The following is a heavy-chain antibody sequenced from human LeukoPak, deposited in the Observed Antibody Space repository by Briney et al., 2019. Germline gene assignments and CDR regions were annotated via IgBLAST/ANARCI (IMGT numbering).Heavy chain of an antibody. D-gene: IGHD4-17*01. J-gene: IGHJ4*02. V-gene: IGHV1-69*13. CDR2: IIPIFGTA. CDR1: VGTFISYA. CDR3: ARFTVPGDFDY. Sequence: SVKVSCKASVGTFISYAISWVRQAPGQGLEWMGGIIPIFGTANYAQKFQGRVTITADESTSTAYMELSSLRSEDTAVYYCARFTVPGDFDYWGQGTLVTVSS.